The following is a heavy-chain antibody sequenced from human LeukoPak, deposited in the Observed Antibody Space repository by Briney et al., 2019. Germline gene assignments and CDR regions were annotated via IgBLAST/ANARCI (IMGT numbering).Heavy chain of an antibody. CDR1: GFTFNSYA. CDR3: VRVTRWDGGYYCDY. CDR2: ISGYGDST. Sequence: PGGSLRLSCAASGFTFNSYAMSWVRQAPGKGLEYVSAISGYGDSTYYADAVKGRFSISRDNSKNMLYLQMSSVRAEDTAVYYCVRVTRWDGGYYCDYWGQGTLVTVSS. J-gene: IGHJ4*02. V-gene: IGHV3-64D*09. D-gene: IGHD5-24*01.